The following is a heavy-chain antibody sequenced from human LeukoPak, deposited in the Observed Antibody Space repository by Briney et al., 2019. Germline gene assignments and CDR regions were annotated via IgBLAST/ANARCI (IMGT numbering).Heavy chain of an antibody. Sequence: GGSLRLSCAASGFTFSTYGMHWVRQAPGKGLEWVAFIWYDGNEKYYADSVRGRFTISRDNSKNTLYLQMNSLRAEDAAVYFCAKAPVTSCRGAYCYPFDSWGQGTLVTVSS. CDR1: GFTFSTYG. CDR3: AKAPVTSCRGAYCYPFDS. V-gene: IGHV3-30*02. J-gene: IGHJ4*02. CDR2: IWYDGNEK. D-gene: IGHD2-21*01.